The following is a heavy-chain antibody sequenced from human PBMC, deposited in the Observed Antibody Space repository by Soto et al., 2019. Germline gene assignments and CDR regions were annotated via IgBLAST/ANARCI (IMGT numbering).Heavy chain of an antibody. J-gene: IGHJ3*02. CDR1: GGDIRSYY. V-gene: IGHV4-59*01. CDR2: IYNSGSS. CDR3: ARPSSETYWGAFDI. D-gene: IGHD7-27*01. Sequence: SETLSLTCTVSGGDIRSYYGSWIRQPPGKGLGGIGYIYNSGSSNYNPSLKSRVTMSLDTSKDQFSLKLSSVTAADTAVYYCARPSSETYWGAFDIWGQGTMVTVSS.